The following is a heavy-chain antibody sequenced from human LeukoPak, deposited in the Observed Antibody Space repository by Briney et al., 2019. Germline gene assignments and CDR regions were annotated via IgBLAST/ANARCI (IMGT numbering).Heavy chain of an antibody. CDR3: ARELTVSRYGMDV. CDR1: GGSISSSSYY. D-gene: IGHD1-7*01. Sequence: SETLSLTYTVSGGSISSSSYYWGWIRQPPGKGLEWIGSIYYSGSTYYNPSLKSRVTISVDTSKNQFSLKLSSVTAADTAVYYCARELTVSRYGMDVWGQGTTVTVSS. CDR2: IYYSGST. V-gene: IGHV4-39*01. J-gene: IGHJ6*02.